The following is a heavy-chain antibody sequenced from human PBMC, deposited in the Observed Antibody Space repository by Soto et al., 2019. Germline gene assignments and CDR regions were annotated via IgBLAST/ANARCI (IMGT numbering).Heavy chain of an antibody. CDR1: VYIFTTHA. CDR2: INTGNGNT. CDR3: ARGEQLYHYYYGMDA. V-gene: IGHV1-3*04. J-gene: IGHJ6*02. Sequence: XSVKVSCKASVYIFTTHAMIWVRQAPGQSPEWMGWINTGNGNTRYSPKFQGRVNITRDTSASTAYMELSSLKSEDTAVYYCARGEQLYHYYYGMDAWGQGSTVTVSS.